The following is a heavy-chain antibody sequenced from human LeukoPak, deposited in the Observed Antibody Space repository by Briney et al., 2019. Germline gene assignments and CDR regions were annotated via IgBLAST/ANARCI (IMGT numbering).Heavy chain of an antibody. Sequence: PGGSLRLSCAASGFTFSRYWMSWVRQAPGKGLEWVANIKQDGSGKYYVDSVKGRFTISRDNAKNSLYLQMNSLRAEDTAVYYCARAGNWNYRFDIWGQGTMVTVST. CDR1: GFTFSRYW. D-gene: IGHD1-7*01. V-gene: IGHV3-7*01. CDR2: IKQDGSGK. J-gene: IGHJ3*02. CDR3: ARAGNWNYRFDI.